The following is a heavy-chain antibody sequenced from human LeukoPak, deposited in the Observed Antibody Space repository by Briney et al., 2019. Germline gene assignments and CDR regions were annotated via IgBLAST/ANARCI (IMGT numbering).Heavy chain of an antibody. CDR3: ARERGRSPDY. CDR2: VSSSSSII. D-gene: IGHD3-10*01. CDR1: GFTFSSYD. V-gene: IGHV3-48*04. Sequence: PGGSLRLTCAASGFTFSSYDMNWVRQAPGKGLEWVSYVSSSSSIIQYADSVKGRFTISRDNAKNSLYLQMNSLRAEDTAVYYCARERGRSPDYWGQGTLVTVSS. J-gene: IGHJ4*02.